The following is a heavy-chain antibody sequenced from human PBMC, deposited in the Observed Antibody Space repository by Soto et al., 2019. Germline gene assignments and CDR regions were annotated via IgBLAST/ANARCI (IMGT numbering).Heavy chain of an antibody. D-gene: IGHD6-19*01. CDR2: ISSGGTTT. CDR1: GFSFSTHA. Sequence: GSLRLSCTASGFSFSTHAMSWVRQAPGKGLEWVSSISSGGTTTFYAASVEGRFTISRDKSKNTLYLQMNSLRADDTAVYCCAREGGSIGGWFGRKFDSWGQGTQVTVSS. J-gene: IGHJ4*02. V-gene: IGHV3-23*01. CDR3: AREGGSIGGWFGRKFDS.